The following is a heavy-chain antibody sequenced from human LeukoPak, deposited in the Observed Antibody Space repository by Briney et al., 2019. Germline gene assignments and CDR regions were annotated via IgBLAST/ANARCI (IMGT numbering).Heavy chain of an antibody. CDR1: GGSISSNTYY. CDR3: ARADYYASSAFDI. CDR2: IYYGGST. D-gene: IGHD3-22*01. J-gene: IGHJ3*02. V-gene: IGHV4-39*01. Sequence: SETLSLTCTVSGGSISSNTYYWVWIRQPPGKGLECIGSIYYGGSTYYNPSLKSRVIISVDTSKNQFSLKLSSVTAADTAVYYCARADYYASSAFDIWGQGTMVTVSS.